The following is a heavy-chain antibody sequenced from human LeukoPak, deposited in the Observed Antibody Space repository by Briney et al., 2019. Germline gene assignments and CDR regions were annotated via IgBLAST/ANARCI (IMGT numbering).Heavy chain of an antibody. J-gene: IGHJ3*02. V-gene: IGHV4-31*03. CDR3: ARPRIMIMFGGLIAPDAFDI. Sequence: SETLSLTCTVSGGSISSGGYYWSWIRQHPGKGLEWIGYIYYSGSTYYNPSLKSRVTISVDTSKNQFSLKLSSVTAADTAVYYCARPRIMIMFGGLIAPDAFDIWGQGTMVTVSS. CDR1: GGSISSGGYY. CDR2: IYYSGST. D-gene: IGHD3-16*02.